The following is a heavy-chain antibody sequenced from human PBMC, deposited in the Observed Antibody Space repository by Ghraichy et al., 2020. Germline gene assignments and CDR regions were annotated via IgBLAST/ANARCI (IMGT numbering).Heavy chain of an antibody. J-gene: IGHJ6*02. D-gene: IGHD5-18*01. V-gene: IGHV4-31*02. CDR3: ARRGGYSYGYVGRSHYYYGMDV. CDR1: GGSISSGGYY. Sequence: SLNISCTVSGGSISSGGYYWSWIRQHPGKGLEWIGYIYYSGSTYYNPSLKSRVTISVDTSKNQFSLKLSSVTAADTAVYYCARRGGYSYGYVGRSHYYYGMDVWGQGTTVTVSS. CDR2: IYYSGST.